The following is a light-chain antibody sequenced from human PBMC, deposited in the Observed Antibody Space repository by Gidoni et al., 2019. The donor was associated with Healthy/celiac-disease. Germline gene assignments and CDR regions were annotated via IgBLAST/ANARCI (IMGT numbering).Light chain of an antibody. Sequence: IQLTQSPSFLSASVGDRVTITCRASQGISSYLAWYQQKPGKAPKLLIDAASTLQSGVPSRFSGSGSGTEFTLTIRSLQPEDFATYYCQQLNSYPLTFGGGTKVEIK. V-gene: IGKV1-9*01. CDR3: QQLNSYPLT. CDR2: AAS. J-gene: IGKJ4*01. CDR1: QGISSY.